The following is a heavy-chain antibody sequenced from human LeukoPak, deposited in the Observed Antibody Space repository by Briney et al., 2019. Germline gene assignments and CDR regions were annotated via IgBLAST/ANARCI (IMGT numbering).Heavy chain of an antibody. CDR2: TYYRSKWYN. CDR3: ARLSGYSYGYFDY. Sequence: SQTLSLTCAISGDSLSSNSAAWNWIRQSPSRGLEWLGRTYYRSKWYNDYAVSVKSRITINPDTSKNQFSLKLSSVTAADTAVYYCARLSGYSYGYFDYWGQGTLVTVSS. D-gene: IGHD5-18*01. J-gene: IGHJ4*02. CDR1: GDSLSSNSAA. V-gene: IGHV6-1*01.